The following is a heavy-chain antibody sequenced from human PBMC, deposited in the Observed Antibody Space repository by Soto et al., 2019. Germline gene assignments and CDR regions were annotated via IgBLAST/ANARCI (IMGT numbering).Heavy chain of an antibody. V-gene: IGHV1-2*02. D-gene: IGHD1-1*01. CDR3: ARALPEIRMMEGGSFDP. CDR2: INPNSGGS. CDR1: AYTFTDYY. Sequence: AASVKVSFKASAYTFTDYYIHCVRQAPGQGRAWMGWINPNSGGSYFAQKFLGRVTMTRDTSITTAYMELSRLRSDDTAVCYCARALPEIRMMEGGSFDPWGQGTVVT. J-gene: IGHJ5*02.